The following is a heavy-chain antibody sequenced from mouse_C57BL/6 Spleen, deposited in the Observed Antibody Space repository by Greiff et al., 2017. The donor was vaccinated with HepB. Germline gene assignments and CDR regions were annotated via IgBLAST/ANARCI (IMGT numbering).Heavy chain of an antibody. CDR1: GFTFSSYA. CDR3: ARGYGYDYYFDY. CDR2: ISDGGSYT. J-gene: IGHJ2*01. V-gene: IGHV5-4*03. D-gene: IGHD2-2*01. Sequence: EVKLVESGGGLVKPGGSLKLSCAASGFTFSSYAMSWVRQTPEKRLEWVATISDGGSYTYYPDNVKGRFTISRDNAKNNLYLQMSHLKSEDTAMYYCARGYGYDYYFDYWGQGTTLTVSS.